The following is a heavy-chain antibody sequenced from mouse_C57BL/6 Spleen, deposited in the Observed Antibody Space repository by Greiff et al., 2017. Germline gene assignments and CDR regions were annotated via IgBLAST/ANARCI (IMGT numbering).Heavy chain of an antibody. CDR2: IHPISGST. Sequence: QVQLQQPGAELVKPGASVKLSCKASGYTFPSYWMHWVKQRPGQGLEWIGMIHPISGSTNYNEKFKSKATLTVDKSTGSAYMQLSSLTSDDSSVYYCARDTTVVAERYFDVWGTGTTGTGSS. CDR1: GYTFPSYW. J-gene: IGHJ1*03. D-gene: IGHD1-1*01. CDR3: ARDTTVVAERYFDV. V-gene: IGHV1-64*01.